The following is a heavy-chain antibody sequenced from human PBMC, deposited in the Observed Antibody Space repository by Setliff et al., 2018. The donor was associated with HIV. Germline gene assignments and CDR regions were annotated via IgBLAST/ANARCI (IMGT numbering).Heavy chain of an antibody. CDR1: GDPINSHY. CDR3: MRGRSITIFGVAYFDF. CDR2: ISYNEYT. V-gene: IGHV4-59*08. Sequence: PSETLSLTCTVSGDPINSHYWSWIRQPPGEGLEWIGHISYNEYTNYNPSLKSRVTISVDMSNNQFSLKVTSVTAADTAVYYCMRGRSITIFGVAYFDFWGQGTQVTVSS. D-gene: IGHD3-3*01. J-gene: IGHJ4*02.